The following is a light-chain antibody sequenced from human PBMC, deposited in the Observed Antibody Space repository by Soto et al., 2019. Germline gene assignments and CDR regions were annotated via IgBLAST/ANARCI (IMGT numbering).Light chain of an antibody. CDR3: QKYDDAPLT. Sequence: DIQMTQSPSSLSASVGDRVTITCRAGQDINIYLAWYQQKPGKVPKLLISAASTLQSGVPSRFSGSGSGTDFTLNISSLQPEDGATYYCQKYDDAPLTFGGGTNVDIK. J-gene: IGKJ4*01. V-gene: IGKV1-27*01. CDR1: QDINIY. CDR2: AAS.